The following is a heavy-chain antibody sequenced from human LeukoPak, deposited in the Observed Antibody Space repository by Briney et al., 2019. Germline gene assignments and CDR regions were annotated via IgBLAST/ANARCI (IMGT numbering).Heavy chain of an antibody. CDR1: GGSISSGSYY. V-gene: IGHV4-39*07. J-gene: IGHJ4*02. CDR3: ARVWGSGYYLSFDY. CDR2: INHSGST. Sequence: SETLSLTCTVSGGSISSGSYYWGWIRQPPGKGLEWIGEINHSGSTNYNPSLKSRVTTSVDTSKNQCSLKLSSVTAADTAVYYCARVWGSGYYLSFDYWGQGTLVTVSS. D-gene: IGHD3-22*01.